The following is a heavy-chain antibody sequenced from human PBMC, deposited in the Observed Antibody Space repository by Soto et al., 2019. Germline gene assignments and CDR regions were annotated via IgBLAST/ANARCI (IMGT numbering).Heavy chain of an antibody. V-gene: IGHV3-33*08. CDR2: ISSDGTTK. D-gene: IGHD5-12*01. CDR3: GASGYDTFVDY. CDR1: GSDLDNYC. Sequence: PGGSLIVSCVASGSDLDNYCGHWVRQAPGEGLEWVAVISSDGTTKCYIDSVRGLFTISRDNSRSTVFLQMDSLKTEDTAVYYCGASGYDTFVDYWGQGTLVPVSS. J-gene: IGHJ4*02.